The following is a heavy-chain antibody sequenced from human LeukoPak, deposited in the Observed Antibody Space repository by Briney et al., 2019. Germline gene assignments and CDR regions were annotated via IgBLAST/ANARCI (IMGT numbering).Heavy chain of an antibody. J-gene: IGHJ2*01. D-gene: IGHD2-2*01. CDR1: GGSISSYY. V-gene: IGHV4-59*08. CDR2: IYYSGST. CDR3: ARSYYDSTTCHYWYFDL. Sequence: SETLSLTCTVSGGSISSYYWSWIRQPPGKGLEWIGYIYYSGSTNYNPSLKSRVSISLDTSRNQFSLKLSSVTAADTAVYYCARSYYDSTTCHYWYFDLWGRGTLVTVSS.